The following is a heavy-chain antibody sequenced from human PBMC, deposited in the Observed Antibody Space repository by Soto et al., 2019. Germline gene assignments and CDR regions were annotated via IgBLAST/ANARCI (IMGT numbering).Heavy chain of an antibody. Sequence: QVQLQQWGAGLLKPSETLSLTCAVYGGSFSDYYWSWIRQPPGKGLEWIGEVNHSGSTNYNPSLKSRVTISVDTPKNQFSLKLSSVTAADTAVYYCARLTLGGYIPGGQGTLVTVSS. CDR3: ARLTLGGYIP. D-gene: IGHD5-12*01. V-gene: IGHV4-34*01. CDR2: VNHSGST. J-gene: IGHJ4*02. CDR1: GGSFSDYY.